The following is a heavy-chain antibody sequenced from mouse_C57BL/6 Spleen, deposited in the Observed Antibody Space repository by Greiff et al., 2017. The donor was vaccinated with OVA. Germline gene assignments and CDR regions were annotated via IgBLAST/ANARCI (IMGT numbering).Heavy chain of an antibody. CDR2: IDPSDSYT. CDR1: GYTFTSYW. V-gene: IGHV1-69*01. D-gene: IGHD1-1*01. J-gene: IGHJ4*01. Sequence: VQLQQSGAELVMPGASVKLSCKASGYTFTSYWMHWVKQRPGQGLEWIGEIDPSDSYTNYNQKFKGKSTLTVDKSSSTAYMQLSSLTSEDSAVYYCARRPYYYGSNYAMDYWGQGTSVTVSS. CDR3: ARRPYYYGSNYAMDY.